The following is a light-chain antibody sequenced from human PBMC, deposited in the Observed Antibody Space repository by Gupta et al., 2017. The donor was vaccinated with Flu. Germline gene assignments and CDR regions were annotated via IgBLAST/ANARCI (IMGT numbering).Light chain of an antibody. V-gene: IGKV1-39*01. CDR3: QQTYVYPRS. Sequence: PSSLSASPGDSVTISCRASQNVDTHLNWYRQKLGKAPELLIYAASALQSGIPSRFSGSGSGTDFTLTISNLQPEDSATYFCQQTYVYPRSFGQGTTMEIK. CDR1: QNVDTH. CDR2: AAS. J-gene: IGKJ1*01.